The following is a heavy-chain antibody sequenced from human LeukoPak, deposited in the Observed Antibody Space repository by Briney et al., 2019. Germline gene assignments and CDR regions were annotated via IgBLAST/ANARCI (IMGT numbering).Heavy chain of an antibody. CDR2: IKSKSAGGTT. J-gene: IGHJ4*02. CDR3: TTTPD. V-gene: IGHV3-15*01. Sequence: KAGGSLRLSCTASGFTLSDAWMAWVRQAPGKGLEWVGRIKSKSAGGTTDYAAPVKGRFTISRDDSQNTLYLQMNNLKIEDTAVYYCTTTPDWGQGSLVAVSS. CDR1: GFTLSDAW.